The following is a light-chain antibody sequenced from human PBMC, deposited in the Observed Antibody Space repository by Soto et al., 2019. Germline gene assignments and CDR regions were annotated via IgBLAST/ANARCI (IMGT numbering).Light chain of an antibody. Sequence: QSVLTQPPSVSGAPGQRVTISCTGSSSNIGAGYDVHWYQPLPGTAPKLLIYGNSNRPSGVPDRFSGSKSGTSASLAITGLQAEDEADYCCQSYDSSLSGSVFGGGTKLTVL. CDR3: QSYDSSLSGSV. J-gene: IGLJ2*01. V-gene: IGLV1-40*01. CDR2: GNS. CDR1: SSNIGAGYD.